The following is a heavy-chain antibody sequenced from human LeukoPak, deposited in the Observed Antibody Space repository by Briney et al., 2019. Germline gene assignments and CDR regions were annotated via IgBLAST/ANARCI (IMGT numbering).Heavy chain of an antibody. J-gene: IGHJ4*02. CDR3: ARGQENYRSFDY. D-gene: IGHD3-16*02. CDR2: INHSGSS. Sequence: KPSETLSLTCTVSNGSISSSSYYWGWIRQPPGKGLEWIGEINHSGSSNYNPSLKSRVTISVDTSKNQFSLKLNSVTAADTAVYYCARGQENYRSFDYWGQGTLVTVSS. V-gene: IGHV4-39*07. CDR1: NGSISSSSYY.